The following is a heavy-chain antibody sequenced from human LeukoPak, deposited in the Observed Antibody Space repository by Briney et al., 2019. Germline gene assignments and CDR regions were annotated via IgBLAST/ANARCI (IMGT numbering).Heavy chain of an antibody. Sequence: ASVKVSCKASGYTFTGYYMHWVRHAPRQGLERMGWIKPNSGGTNSTQKIQGRVTMTRDTSTSTAYVELSRLRSDDTAVYCCASAGEWLLPVRYWGQGTLVTVSS. CDR2: IKPNSGGT. CDR3: ASAGEWLLPVRY. D-gene: IGHD3-3*01. J-gene: IGHJ4*02. V-gene: IGHV1-2*02. CDR1: GYTFTGYY.